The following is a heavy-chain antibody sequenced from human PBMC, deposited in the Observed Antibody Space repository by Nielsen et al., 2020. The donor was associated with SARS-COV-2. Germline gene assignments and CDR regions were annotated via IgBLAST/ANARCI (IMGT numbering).Heavy chain of an antibody. CDR3: ARSLNMARRGNAYGMDV. J-gene: IGHJ6*02. CDR1: GGSINTYF. CDR2: IFDSGST. V-gene: IGHV4-59*01. Sequence: SETLSLTCTVSGGSINTYFWSWIRQPPGKGLEWIGYIFDSGSTNYNPSLQSRVTIFVDTSKNQVSLKLSSVAAADTAVYYCARSLNMARRGNAYGMDVWGQGTTVTVSS. D-gene: IGHD3-10*01.